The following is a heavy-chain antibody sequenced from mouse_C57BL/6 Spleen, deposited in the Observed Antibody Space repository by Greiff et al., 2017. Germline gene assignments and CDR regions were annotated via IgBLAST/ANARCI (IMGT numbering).Heavy chain of an antibody. D-gene: IGHD2-1*01. V-gene: IGHV1-82*01. Sequence: QVQLQQSGPELVKPGASVKISCKASGYAFSSSWMNWVKQRPGKGLEWIGRIYPGDGDTNYNEKFKSKATLTVDKSSSTAYMQLSSLTSEDSAVYYCARGHYGNSDYWGQGTTLTVSS. J-gene: IGHJ2*01. CDR2: IYPGDGDT. CDR3: ARGHYGNSDY. CDR1: GYAFSSSW.